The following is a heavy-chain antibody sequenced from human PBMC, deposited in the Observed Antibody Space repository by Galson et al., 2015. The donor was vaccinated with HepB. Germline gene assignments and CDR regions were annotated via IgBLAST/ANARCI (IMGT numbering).Heavy chain of an antibody. Sequence: SLRLSCAASGFTFSSYSMNWVRQAPGKGLEWVSHIGSSSSIYYADSVKGRFTISRENAKNSLYLQMSSLRDEDTAVYYCARDRLGYYGMDVWGQGTTVTVSS. CDR1: GFTFSSYS. CDR3: ARDRLGYYGMDV. CDR2: IGSSSSI. V-gene: IGHV3-48*02. J-gene: IGHJ6*02. D-gene: IGHD7-27*01.